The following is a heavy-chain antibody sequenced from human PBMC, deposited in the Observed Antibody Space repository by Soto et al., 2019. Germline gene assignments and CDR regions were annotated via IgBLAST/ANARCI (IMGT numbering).Heavy chain of an antibody. Sequence: ASVKVSCKASGGTFSSYAISWVRQAPGQGLEWMGGIIPIFGTANYAQKFQGRVTITADESTSTAYMELSSLRSEDTAVYYCARDGHSSSTGNWFDPWGQGTLVTVSS. CDR3: ARDGHSSSTGNWFDP. CDR2: IIPIFGTA. J-gene: IGHJ5*02. D-gene: IGHD2-2*01. V-gene: IGHV1-69*13. CDR1: GGTFSSYA.